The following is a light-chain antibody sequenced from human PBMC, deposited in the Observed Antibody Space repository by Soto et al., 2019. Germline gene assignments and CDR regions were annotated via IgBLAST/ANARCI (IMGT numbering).Light chain of an antibody. J-gene: IGLJ3*02. CDR3: SSYTSYTTLWV. CDR2: GVT. V-gene: IGLV2-14*01. CDR1: DSDIGNYNY. Sequence: QSVLTQPASVSGSPGQSITISCTGTDSDIGNYNYVSWYQQHPGKAPKLMIYGVTNRPSGVSDRFSGSKSGNAASLTISGLQAEDGADYYCSSYTSYTTLWVFGGGTQLTVL.